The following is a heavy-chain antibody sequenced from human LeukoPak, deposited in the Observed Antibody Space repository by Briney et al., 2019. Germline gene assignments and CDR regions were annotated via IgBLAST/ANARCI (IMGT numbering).Heavy chain of an antibody. J-gene: IGHJ3*02. CDR3: ARGVTIFGVVRNAFDI. Sequence: PGGALRLSCAASGFTFDDYGMSWVRQAPGKGLEWVSGINWNGGSIGYADSVKGRFTISSDNANNSLNLQMNSLRAEDTALYYCARGVTIFGVVRNAFDIWGHGTLVTVSS. CDR1: GFTFDDYG. CDR2: INWNGGSI. V-gene: IGHV3-20*04. D-gene: IGHD3-3*01.